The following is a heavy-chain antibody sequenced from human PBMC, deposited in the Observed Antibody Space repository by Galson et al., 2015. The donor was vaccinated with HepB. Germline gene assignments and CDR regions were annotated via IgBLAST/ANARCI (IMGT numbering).Heavy chain of an antibody. Sequence: SLRLSCAASGFTFSSYSMNWVRQAPGKGLEWVSSISSSSSYIYYADSVKGRFTISRDNAKNSLYLQMNSLRAEDTAVYYCARPHRYDYVWGSYRPYYYYGMDVWGQGTTVTVSS. J-gene: IGHJ6*02. CDR3: ARPHRYDYVWGSYRPYYYYGMDV. CDR1: GFTFSSYS. V-gene: IGHV3-21*01. CDR2: ISSSSSYI. D-gene: IGHD3-16*02.